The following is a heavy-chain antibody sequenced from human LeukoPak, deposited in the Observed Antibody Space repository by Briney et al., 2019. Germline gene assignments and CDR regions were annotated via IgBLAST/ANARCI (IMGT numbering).Heavy chain of an antibody. D-gene: IGHD3-3*01. V-gene: IGHV4-34*01. Sequence: PSETLSLTCAVYGGSFSGYYWSWIRQPPGKGLEWIREINHSGSTNYNPSLKSRVTISVDTSKNQFSLKLSSVTAADTAVYYCARARKCTVRGPENEITIFGVVTKAAFDIWGQGTMVTVSS. CDR3: ARARKCTVRGPENEITIFGVVTKAAFDI. CDR2: INHSGST. J-gene: IGHJ3*02. CDR1: GGSFSGYY.